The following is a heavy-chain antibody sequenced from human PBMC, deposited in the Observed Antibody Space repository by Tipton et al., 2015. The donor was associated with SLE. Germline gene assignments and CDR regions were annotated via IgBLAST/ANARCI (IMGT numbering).Heavy chain of an antibody. CDR3: AREARLSSSNAFDI. CDR2: IYTSGAT. D-gene: IGHD6-6*01. Sequence: WIRQPAGKGLEWIGRIYTSGATTYNPSLKSRVSISVDTSKNQFSLKLSSVTAADTAVYYCAREARLSSSNAFDIWGQGTMVTVSS. V-gene: IGHV4-61*02. J-gene: IGHJ3*02.